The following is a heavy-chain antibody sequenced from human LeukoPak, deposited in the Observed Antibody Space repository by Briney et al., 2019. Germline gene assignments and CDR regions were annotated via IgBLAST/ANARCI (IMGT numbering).Heavy chain of an antibody. J-gene: IGHJ4*02. V-gene: IGHV1-8*02. D-gene: IGHD6-6*01. CDR3: AREGSSSFDY. CDR1: GGTFSSYA. Sequence: ASVKVSCKASGGTFSSYAISWVRQATGQGLEWMGWMNPNSGNTGYAQKFQGRVTMTRNTSISTAYMELSSLRSEDTAVYYCAREGSSSFDYWGQGTLVTVSS. CDR2: MNPNSGNT.